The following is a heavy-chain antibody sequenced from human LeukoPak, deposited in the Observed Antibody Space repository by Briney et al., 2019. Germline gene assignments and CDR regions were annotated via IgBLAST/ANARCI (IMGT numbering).Heavy chain of an antibody. J-gene: IGHJ4*02. D-gene: IGHD1-26*01. CDR2: ISSSSSYI. Sequence: GGSLRLSCAASGFTFSSYSMNWVRQAPGKGLEWVSSISSSSSYIYYADSVKGRFTISRDNAKHSLYLQMNSLRAEDTAVYYCARGVSHSGSYLGLFDSWGQGTLVTVSS. CDR3: ARGVSHSGSYLGLFDS. V-gene: IGHV3-21*01. CDR1: GFTFSSYS.